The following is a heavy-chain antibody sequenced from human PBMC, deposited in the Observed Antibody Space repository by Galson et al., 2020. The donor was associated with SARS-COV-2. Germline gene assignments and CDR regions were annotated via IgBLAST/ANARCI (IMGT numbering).Heavy chain of an antibody. Sequence: SETLSLTCTVSGGSISSYYWSWIRQPPGKGLEWIWSIYYSGSTNYNPSPKSRVTISVDTSKNQYTLKLSAVTAADTAVYYCARGFDYWGQGTLVTVSS. J-gene: IGHJ4*02. CDR3: ARGFDY. CDR1: GGSISSYY. V-gene: IGHV4-59*01. CDR2: IYYSGST.